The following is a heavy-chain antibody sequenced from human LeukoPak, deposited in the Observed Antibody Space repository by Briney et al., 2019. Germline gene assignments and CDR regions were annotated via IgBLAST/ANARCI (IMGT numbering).Heavy chain of an antibody. CDR3: ARDTVVTVPTYYFDY. V-gene: IGHV1-2*02. CDR2: INPNSGGT. J-gene: IGHJ4*02. CDR1: GYTFTGYY. D-gene: IGHD2-15*01. Sequence: GASVKVSCKASGYTFTGYYMHWVRQAPGQGLEWMGWINPNSGGTNYAQKFQGRVTMTRDTSISPAYMELSRLRSDDTAVYYCARDTVVTVPTYYFDYWGQGTLVTVSS.